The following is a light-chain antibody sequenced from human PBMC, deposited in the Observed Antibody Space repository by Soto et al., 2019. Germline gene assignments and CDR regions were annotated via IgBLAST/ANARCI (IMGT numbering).Light chain of an antibody. Sequence: DIQMTQSPSSLSAAVGDRVTMTCRASQSITTHVNWYQQKPGKAPKLLIYAASMLQSGVPSRFSGSGSGTDFNLTISSLQPEDVATYFGQHSYSTPTPPTFGQGTKVEIK. CDR1: QSITTH. CDR2: AAS. J-gene: IGKJ2*01. V-gene: IGKV1-39*01. CDR3: QHSYSTPTPPT.